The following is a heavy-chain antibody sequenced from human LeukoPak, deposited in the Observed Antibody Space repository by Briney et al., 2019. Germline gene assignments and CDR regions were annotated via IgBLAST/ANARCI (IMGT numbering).Heavy chain of an antibody. J-gene: IGHJ4*02. CDR1: GYTFTGYY. D-gene: IGHD3-10*01. CDR2: INPNSGGT. V-gene: IGHV1-2*02. CDR3: ARDRTMVRGVIIGY. Sequence: SVKVSCKASGYTFTGYYMHWVRQAPGQGLEWMGWINPNSGGTNYAQKFQGRVTMTRDTSISTAYMELSRLRSDDTAVYYCARDRTMVRGVIIGYWGQGTLVTVSS.